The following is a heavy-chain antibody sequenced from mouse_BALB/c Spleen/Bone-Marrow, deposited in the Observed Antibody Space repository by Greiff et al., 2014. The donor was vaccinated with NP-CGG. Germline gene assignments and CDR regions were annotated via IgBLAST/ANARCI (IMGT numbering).Heavy chain of an antibody. CDR3: ARSGERYGAMDY. CDR1: GFTFSDYY. J-gene: IGHJ4*01. Sequence: EVKVMESGGGLVKPGGSLKLSCAASGFTFSDYYMYWVRQTLEKRLEWVATISDGGGYTYYPDSVWGRFTISRDNAKNNLYLQMSSLKSEDTAMYYCARSGERYGAMDYWGQGTSVTVFS. D-gene: IGHD2-10*02. V-gene: IGHV5-4*02. CDR2: ISDGGGYT.